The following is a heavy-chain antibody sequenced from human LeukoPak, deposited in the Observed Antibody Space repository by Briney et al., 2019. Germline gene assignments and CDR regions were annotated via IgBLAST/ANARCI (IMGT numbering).Heavy chain of an antibody. CDR1: GFTFSSYA. Sequence: GGSLRLSCAASGFTFSSYAMHWVRQAPGKGLEWVAVISYDGSNKYYADSVKGRFTISRDNSKNTLYLQMNSLRAEDTAVYYCAREVSRLRLGELTFDYWGQGTLVTVSS. V-gene: IGHV3-30*04. CDR3: AREVSRLRLGELTFDY. J-gene: IGHJ4*02. D-gene: IGHD3-16*01. CDR2: ISYDGSNK.